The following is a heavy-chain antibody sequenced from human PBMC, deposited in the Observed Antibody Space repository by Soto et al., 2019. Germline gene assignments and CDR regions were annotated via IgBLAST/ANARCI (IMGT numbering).Heavy chain of an antibody. CDR3: ARRHYYDSVDGDYFDY. D-gene: IGHD3-22*01. Sequence: QLQLQESGPGLVKPSETLSLTCTVSGGSISSSSYYWGWIRQPPGKGLEWIGSIYYSGSTYYNPSLKSRVTISVDTSKNQFSLKLSSVTAADTAVYYCARRHYYDSVDGDYFDYWGQGTLVTVSS. V-gene: IGHV4-39*01. J-gene: IGHJ4*02. CDR2: IYYSGST. CDR1: GGSISSSSYY.